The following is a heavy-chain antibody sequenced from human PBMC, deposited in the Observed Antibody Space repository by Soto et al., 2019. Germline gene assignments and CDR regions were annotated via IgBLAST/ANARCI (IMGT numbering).Heavy chain of an antibody. V-gene: IGHV1-45*02. CDR3: ANLASGSDAFDI. D-gene: IGHD3-10*01. CDR2: ITPFTGNT. J-gene: IGHJ3*02. CDR1: GYTFTYRH. Sequence: QLHLVQSGAEVKKTGSSVQISCKASGYTFTYRHLHWVRQATGQALEWMGWITPFTGNTYYTQKFQSTVNTNRDHSTITGIQDLSSLRSEHTAMYYCANLASGSDAFDIWCPGKMVTVSS.